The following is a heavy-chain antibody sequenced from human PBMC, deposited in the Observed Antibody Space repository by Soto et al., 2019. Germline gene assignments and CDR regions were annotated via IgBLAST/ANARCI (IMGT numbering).Heavy chain of an antibody. Sequence: QVQLVESGGGVVQPGGSLRLSCASSGFTFSSYGMHWVRQAPGKGLEWVAVIWYDGSKKYYPDSVKGRFAISRDDSKRTLYLQMNSLRAEDTAVYYCVRDIGSLGYDFDYWGQGTLVTVSS. J-gene: IGHJ4*02. CDR1: GFTFSSYG. CDR2: IWYDGSKK. V-gene: IGHV3-33*01. D-gene: IGHD3-3*01. CDR3: VRDIGSLGYDFDY.